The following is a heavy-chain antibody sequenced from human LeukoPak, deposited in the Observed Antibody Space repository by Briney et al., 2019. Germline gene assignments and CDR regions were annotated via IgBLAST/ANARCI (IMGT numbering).Heavy chain of an antibody. J-gene: IGHJ4*02. D-gene: IGHD3-3*01. CDR2: ISHRGST. CDR3: ARGAEYYAIWRGYAGYSDY. Sequence: PSETLSLTCTVSGYSISNGYYGGWIRQPPGKGLEWVGSISHRGSTYYNPSLRSRITISLDRSKQKFSLKLTSVTAADTAVYFCARGAEYYAIWRGYAGYSDYWGQGISVTVSS. V-gene: IGHV4-38-2*02. CDR1: GYSISNGYY.